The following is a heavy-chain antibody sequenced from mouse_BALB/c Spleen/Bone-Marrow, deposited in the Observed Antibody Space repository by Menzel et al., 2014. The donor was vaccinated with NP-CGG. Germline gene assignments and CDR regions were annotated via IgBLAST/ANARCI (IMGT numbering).Heavy chain of an antibody. V-gene: IGHV1-82*01. CDR3: ARGRDWDAWFAY. J-gene: IGHJ3*01. CDR2: IYPGDGDT. CDR1: GYAFSSSW. D-gene: IGHD4-1*01. Sequence: QVQLQQSGPELVKPGASVKISCKASGYAFSSSWMNWVKQRPGQGLEWIGRIYPGDGDTNYNGKLKGKATLTADKSSSTAYMQLSSLTSVDSAVYFYARGRDWDAWFAYWGQGTLVTVSA.